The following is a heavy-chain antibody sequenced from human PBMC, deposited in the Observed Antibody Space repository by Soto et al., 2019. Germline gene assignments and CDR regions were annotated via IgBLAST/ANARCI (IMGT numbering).Heavy chain of an antibody. CDR2: IYYSGTT. D-gene: IGHD6-6*01. V-gene: IGHV4-30-4*01. Sequence: QVQLQESGPGLVQPSQTLSLTCTVYGDSISSGDYYWSWFRQSPRKGLEWIGCIYYSGTTYYNPSLETRLSMSVDTSKNQFSLRLCSVTAANTAMYFCAREFKRYRSSPGPLEYWGHGTLVTVSS. J-gene: IGHJ4*01. CDR1: GDSISSGDYY. CDR3: AREFKRYRSSPGPLEY.